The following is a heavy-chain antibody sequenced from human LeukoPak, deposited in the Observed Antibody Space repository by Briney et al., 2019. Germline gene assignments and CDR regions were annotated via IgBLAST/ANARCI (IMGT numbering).Heavy chain of an antibody. J-gene: IGHJ3*02. V-gene: IGHV1-18*01. CDR1: GYTFSNYG. CDR2: ISTYNGNT. CDR3: ARERGRLTMVRGGYDAFDI. Sequence: ASVKVSCKASGYTFSNYGVSWVRQAPGQGLERMGWISTYNGNTKYAQKFQGRVTMTADTSTNTAYMEVRRLRFDDTALYYCARERGRLTMVRGGYDAFDIWGQGTMVTVSS. D-gene: IGHD3-10*01.